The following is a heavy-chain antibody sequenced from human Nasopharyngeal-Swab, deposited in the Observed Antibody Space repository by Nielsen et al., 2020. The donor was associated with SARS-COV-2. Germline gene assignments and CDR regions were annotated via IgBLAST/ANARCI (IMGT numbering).Heavy chain of an antibody. J-gene: IGHJ4*02. Sequence: GGSLRLSCAASGFTFNNYNFNWVRQAPGKGPEWVSSISSSSSYIYYADSVKGRFTISRDNAKNSLYLQMNSLRAEDTAVYYCAKDRGPSDYDSGGYFDFWGQGTLVAVSS. V-gene: IGHV3-21*01. CDR2: ISSSSSYI. CDR3: AKDRGPSDYDSGGYFDF. CDR1: GFTFNNYN. D-gene: IGHD3-22*01.